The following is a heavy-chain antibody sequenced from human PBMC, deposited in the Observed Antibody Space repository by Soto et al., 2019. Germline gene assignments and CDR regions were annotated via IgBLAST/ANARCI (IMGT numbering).Heavy chain of an antibody. D-gene: IGHD3-22*01. CDR2: ISYDGSNK. CDR1: GFTFSSYG. Sequence: SLRLSCAASGFTFSSYGMHWVRQAPGKGLEWVAVISYDGSNKYYADSVKGRFTISRDNSKNTLYLQMNSLRAEDTAVYYCAKGYYDSSGYSPFDYWGQGTLVTVSS. CDR3: AKGYYDSSGYSPFDY. V-gene: IGHV3-30*18. J-gene: IGHJ4*02.